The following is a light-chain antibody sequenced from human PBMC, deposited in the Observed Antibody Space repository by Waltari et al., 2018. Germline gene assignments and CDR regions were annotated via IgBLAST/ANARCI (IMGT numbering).Light chain of an antibody. CDR2: KAS. CDR1: QSVNRW. Sequence: DIQMTQSPSTLSASVGDRVTITCRASQSVNRWLAWYPQKPGNAPKLLISKASALQNGVAPRFSCGGSGTEFTLTISNLQPDDSSTYYCQQYEAFPVTFGHGTKVEIK. V-gene: IGKV1-5*03. J-gene: IGKJ1*01. CDR3: QQYEAFPVT.